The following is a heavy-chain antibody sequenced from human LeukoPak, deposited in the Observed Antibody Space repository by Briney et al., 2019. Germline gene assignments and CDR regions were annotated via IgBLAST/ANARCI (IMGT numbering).Heavy chain of an antibody. CDR3: AKSQRKDQLLFGYYFDY. CDR2: ISWNSDRT. J-gene: IGHJ4*02. Sequence: GGSLRLSCAASGFTFSSYSMNWVRQAPGKGLEWVSGISWNSDRTGYADSVKGRFTTSRDNAKNSLYLQMNSLRAEDMALYYCAKSQRKDQLLFGYYFDYWGQGTLVTVSS. D-gene: IGHD2-2*01. V-gene: IGHV3-9*03. CDR1: GFTFSSYS.